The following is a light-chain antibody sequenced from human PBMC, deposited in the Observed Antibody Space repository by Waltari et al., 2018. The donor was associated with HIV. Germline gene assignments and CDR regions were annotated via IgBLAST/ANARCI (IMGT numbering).Light chain of an antibody. CDR3: QTWGSGIWV. CDR1: SAFSDYA. J-gene: IGLJ3*02. CDR2: VYNVGSH. Sequence: QRVLTQSPSASASLGASVTLTCPLSSAFSDYALACHQQHPEKGPRYLMKVYNVGSHYTGDGTPDRFSGSSSGAERYLIISSLQSEDEADYYCQTWGSGIWVFGGGTKLTVL. V-gene: IGLV4-69*01.